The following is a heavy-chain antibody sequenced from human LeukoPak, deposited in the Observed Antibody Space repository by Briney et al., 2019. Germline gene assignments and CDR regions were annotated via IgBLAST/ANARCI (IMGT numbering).Heavy chain of an antibody. CDR3: ARSDGAYDAFDI. Sequence: SETLSLTCTVSGGSISSGSYYWSWIRQPAGKGLEWIGRIYTSGSTNYNPSLKSRVTISVDTSKNQFSLKLSSVTAADTAVYYCARSDGAYDAFDIWGQGTMVTVSS. CDR1: GGSISSGSYY. D-gene: IGHD2-21*01. J-gene: IGHJ3*02. CDR2: IYTSGST. V-gene: IGHV4-61*02.